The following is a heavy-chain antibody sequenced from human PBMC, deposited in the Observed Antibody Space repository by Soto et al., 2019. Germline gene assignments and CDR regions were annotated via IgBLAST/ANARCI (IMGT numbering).Heavy chain of an antibody. V-gene: IGHV5-51*01. CDR3: ARRHRIAVAGSAFDI. J-gene: IGHJ3*02. CDR1: GYSFTTYW. D-gene: IGHD6-19*01. Sequence: PGESLKISCKASGYSFTTYWIGWVRQMPGKGLEWMGIIYPDDSDTRYSPSFQGQVTISADKSISSAYLQWSSLKASDTAMYYCARRHRIAVAGSAFDIWGQGTMVTVSS. CDR2: IYPDDSDT.